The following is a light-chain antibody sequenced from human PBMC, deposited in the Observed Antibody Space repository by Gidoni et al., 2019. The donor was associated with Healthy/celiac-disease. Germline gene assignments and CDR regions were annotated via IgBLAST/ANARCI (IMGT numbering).Light chain of an antibody. J-gene: IGKJ1*01. CDR2: DAS. CDR3: QQRSNWPPWT. V-gene: IGKV3-11*01. Sequence: DIVLTPSPATLSLSPGERATLSCRASQSVSSYLAWYQQKPGQAPRLLIYDASNRATGIPARFSGSGCGTDFTLTISSLEPEDFAVYYCQQRSNWPPWTFGQGTKVEIK. CDR1: QSVSSY.